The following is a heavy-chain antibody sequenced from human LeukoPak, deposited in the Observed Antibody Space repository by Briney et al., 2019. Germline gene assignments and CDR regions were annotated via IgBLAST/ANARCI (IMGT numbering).Heavy chain of an antibody. V-gene: IGHV3-48*04. CDR2: ISTSGSTI. J-gene: IGHJ4*02. Sequence: GGSLRLSCAASGFTFSAYSMNWVRQAPGKGLEWLSYISTSGSTIYYADSVKGRFTISRDNAKNSLYLQMNSLRAEDTAVYYCARDISYYDFWSGYYNPYYFDYWGQGTLVTVSS. D-gene: IGHD3-3*01. CDR3: ARDISYYDFWSGYYNPYYFDY. CDR1: GFTFSAYS.